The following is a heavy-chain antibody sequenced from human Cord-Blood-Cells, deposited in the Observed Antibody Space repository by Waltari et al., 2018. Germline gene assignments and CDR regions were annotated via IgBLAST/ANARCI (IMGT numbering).Heavy chain of an antibody. Sequence: QVQLVQSGAEVKKPGSSVKVSCKASGGTFSSYAIRWVRQAPRQGPGRMGGIIPIFGTANYAQKFQGRVTITADESTSTAYMELSSLRSEDTAVYYCARVGEPYYDILTGYPNWFDPWGQGTLVTVSS. CDR1: GGTFSSYA. J-gene: IGHJ5*02. D-gene: IGHD3-9*01. CDR3: ARVGEPYYDILTGYPNWFDP. V-gene: IGHV1-69*01. CDR2: IIPIFGTA.